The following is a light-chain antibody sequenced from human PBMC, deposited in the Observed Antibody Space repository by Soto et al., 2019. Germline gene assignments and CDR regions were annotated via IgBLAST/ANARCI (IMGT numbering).Light chain of an antibody. CDR3: QQFGTSPPSWT. Sequence: EIVLTQSPGTLSLSPGERATLSCRASQSISSNYLAWYQQKPGQAPRLLIFGVSTRATGIPDRFSGSGSGTDFTLTISRLEPEDFAVYYCQQFGTSPPSWTFGQGTKVDIK. J-gene: IGKJ1*01. CDR1: QSISSNY. CDR2: GVS. V-gene: IGKV3-20*01.